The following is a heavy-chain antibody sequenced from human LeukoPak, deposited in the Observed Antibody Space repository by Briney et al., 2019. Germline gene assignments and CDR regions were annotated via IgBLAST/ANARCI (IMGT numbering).Heavy chain of an antibody. Sequence: SETLSLTCTVSGGSISSGGYYWSWIRQPPGKGLEWIGYIYHSGSTYYNPSLKSRVTISVDRSKNQFSLKLSSVTAADTAVYYCARDPQALRGYSYGSDYWGQGTLVTVSS. V-gene: IGHV4-30-2*01. J-gene: IGHJ4*02. D-gene: IGHD5-18*01. CDR3: ARDPQALRGYSYGSDY. CDR1: GGSISSGGYY. CDR2: IYHSGST.